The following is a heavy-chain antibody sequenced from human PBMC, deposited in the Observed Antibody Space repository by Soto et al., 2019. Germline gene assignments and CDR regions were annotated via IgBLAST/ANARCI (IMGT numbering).Heavy chain of an antibody. J-gene: IGHJ5*02. V-gene: IGHV4-38-2*01. CDR1: GYSISSGYY. CDR3: ARVGPWVPYYYDSSPYTFENWFDP. CDR2: IYHGGST. D-gene: IGHD3-22*01. Sequence: NPSETLSLTCAVSGYSISSGYYWGWLRHPPGKGLEGIGSIYHGGSTYYNPSLNSRVTLSIDMTNNHVSLILNSVTAADTAVYYCARVGPWVPYYYDSSPYTFENWFDPWGQGTLVTVSS.